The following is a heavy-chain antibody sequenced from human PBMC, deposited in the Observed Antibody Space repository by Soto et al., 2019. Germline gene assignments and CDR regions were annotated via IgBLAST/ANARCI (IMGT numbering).Heavy chain of an antibody. D-gene: IGHD6-13*01. CDR1: GYTFTHYY. CDR3: ARDLAAGDH. J-gene: IGHJ4*02. V-gene: IGHV1-46*01. Sequence: QVQLVQSGAEVKKPGASVKVSCRTSGYTFTHYYIHWGRQAPGQGLEWLGIINPASGSTNYAQDFQGRVTLTMDTSTTTVDMELSGLRAEDTAIFYCARDLAAGDHWGQGTLVTVSS. CDR2: INPASGST.